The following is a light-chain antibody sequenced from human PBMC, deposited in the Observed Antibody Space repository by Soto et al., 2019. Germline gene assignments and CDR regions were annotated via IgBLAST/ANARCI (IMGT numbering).Light chain of an antibody. CDR3: SSYTTSSTLT. CDR1: SSDVGGYNY. V-gene: IGLV2-14*01. J-gene: IGLJ2*01. Sequence: QSVLTQPASVSGSPGQSITISCTGTSSDVGGYNYVSWYQQHPGKAPRLMIYEVSNRPSGVSNRFSGSKSGNTASLTISGLQAEDEADYHCSSYTTSSTLTFGGGTKLTVL. CDR2: EVS.